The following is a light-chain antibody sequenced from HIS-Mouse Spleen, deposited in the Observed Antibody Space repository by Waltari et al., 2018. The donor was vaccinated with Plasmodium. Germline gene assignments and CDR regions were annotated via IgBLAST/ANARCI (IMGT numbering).Light chain of an antibody. J-gene: IGLJ3*02. CDR3: CSYAGSSTFV. CDR2: EGS. CDR1: SSDVGSYNL. V-gene: IGLV2-23*03. Sequence: QSALTQPASVSGSPGQSITISCTGTSSDVGSYNLVSWYQQHPGQAPKLMICEGSKRPSGVSNRFSGSKSGNTASLTIAGLQAEDEADYYCCSYAGSSTFVFGGGTKLTVL.